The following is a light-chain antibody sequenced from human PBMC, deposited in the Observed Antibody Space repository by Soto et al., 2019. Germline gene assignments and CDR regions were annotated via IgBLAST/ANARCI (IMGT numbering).Light chain of an antibody. CDR1: SSDVGFYKL. V-gene: IGLV2-23*01. CDR2: EDT. J-gene: IGLJ2*01. CDR3: CSYARSIYVL. Sequence: QSALSQPASVSGSPGQSITISCTGTSSDVGFYKLVSWYQQHPGKAPKLIIYEDTKRPSRVTNRFSGSKSGNTAFLTISGLQAEDEADYYCCSYARSIYVLFGGGTQLTVL.